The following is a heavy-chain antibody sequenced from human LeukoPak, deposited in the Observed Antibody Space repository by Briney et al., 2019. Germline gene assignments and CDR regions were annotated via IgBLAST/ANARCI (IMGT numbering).Heavy chain of an antibody. J-gene: IGHJ5*02. CDR1: GGSISSGSYY. CDR3: ARKSSVTTVINWFDP. CDR2: INHSGST. V-gene: IGHV4-39*07. D-gene: IGHD4-17*01. Sequence: SETLSLTCTVSGGSISSGSYYWSWLRQPPGKGLERIGEINHSGSTNYNPSLKSRVTISVDTSKNQFSLKLSSVTAADTAVYYCARKSSVTTVINWFDPWGQGTLVTVSS.